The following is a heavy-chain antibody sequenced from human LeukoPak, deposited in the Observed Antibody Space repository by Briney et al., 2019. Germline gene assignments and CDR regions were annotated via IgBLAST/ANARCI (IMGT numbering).Heavy chain of an antibody. D-gene: IGHD3-10*01. Sequence: GGPLRLSCAASGFTFSSYAMSWVRQAPGKGLEWVSAISGSGGSTYYADSVKGRFTISRDNSKNTLYLQMNSLRAEDTAVYYCAKSTMVRGVTDYWGQGTLVTVSS. CDR2: ISGSGGST. J-gene: IGHJ4*02. V-gene: IGHV3-23*01. CDR1: GFTFSSYA. CDR3: AKSTMVRGVTDY.